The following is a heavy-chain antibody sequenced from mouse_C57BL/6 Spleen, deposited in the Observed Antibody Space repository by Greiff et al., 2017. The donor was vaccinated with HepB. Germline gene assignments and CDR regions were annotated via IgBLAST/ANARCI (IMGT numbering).Heavy chain of an antibody. CDR2: ISDGGSYT. CDR1: GFTFSSYA. V-gene: IGHV5-4*01. D-gene: IGHD2-1*01. CDR3: ARDYGNSPY. J-gene: IGHJ3*01. Sequence: EVQLVESGGGLVKPGGSLKLSCAASGFTFSSYAMSWVRQTPEKRLEWVATISDGGSYTYYPDNVKGRFTISRDNAKNNLYLQMSHLKSEDTAMYYCARDYGNSPYWGQGTLVTVSA.